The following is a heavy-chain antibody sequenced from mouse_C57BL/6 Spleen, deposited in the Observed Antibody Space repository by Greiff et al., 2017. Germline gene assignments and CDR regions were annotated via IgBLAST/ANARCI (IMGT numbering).Heavy chain of an antibody. CDR3: ARSPIYYDYDRFAY. J-gene: IGHJ3*01. V-gene: IGHV1-80*01. Sequence: VQLQQSGAELVKPGASVKISCKASGYAFSSYWMNWVKQRPGKGLEWIGQIYPGDGDTNYNGKFKGKATLTADKSSSTAYMQLSSLTSEDSAVYFCARSPIYYDYDRFAYWGQGTLVTVSA. D-gene: IGHD2-4*01. CDR1: GYAFSSYW. CDR2: IYPGDGDT.